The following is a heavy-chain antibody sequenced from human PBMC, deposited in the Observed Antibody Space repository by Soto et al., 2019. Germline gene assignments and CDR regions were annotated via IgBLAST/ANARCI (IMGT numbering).Heavy chain of an antibody. CDR1: GFTFSSYA. CDR3: ECGGKGRWVAGRPDY. D-gene: IGHD6-19*01. Sequence: QVQLVESGGGVVQPGRSLRLSCAASGFTFSSYAMHWVRQAPGKGLEWVAVISYDGSNKYYADSVKGRFTISRDNSQNTLYLRMNSLRAEDTAVDYWECGGKGRWVAGRPDYWGQGALVTVSS. J-gene: IGHJ4*02. CDR2: ISYDGSNK. V-gene: IGHV3-30-3*01.